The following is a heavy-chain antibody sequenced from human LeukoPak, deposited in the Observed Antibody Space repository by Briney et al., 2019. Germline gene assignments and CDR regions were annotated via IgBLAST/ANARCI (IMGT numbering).Heavy chain of an antibody. J-gene: IGHJ4*02. CDR1: GYTFTSYG. D-gene: IGHD2-2*01. CDR2: ISAYNGNT. Sequence: ASVKVSCKASGYTFTSYGISWVRQAPGQGLEWMGWISAYNGNTNYAQKLQGRVTMTTDTSTSTAYMELRSLRSDDTAVYYCARDYRIVVVPAAKGAGSRGYWGQGTLVTVSS. V-gene: IGHV1-18*04. CDR3: ARDYRIVVVPAAKGAGSRGY.